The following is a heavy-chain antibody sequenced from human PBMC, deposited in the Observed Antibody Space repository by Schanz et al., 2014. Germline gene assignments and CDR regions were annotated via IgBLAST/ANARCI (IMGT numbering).Heavy chain of an antibody. V-gene: IGHV3-23*01. CDR1: GFSLDIFA. Sequence: EVHLLESGGGLVEPGGSLRLSCATSGFSLDIFAVSWVRQAPGKGLEWVSSFNDGGVNKYYADSVKGRFTISSDNSKSTLYLQMRSLRAEDTAVYYCAKGRFGELSAFDIWGQGTMVTVSS. CDR2: FNDGGVNK. CDR3: AKGRFGELSAFDI. J-gene: IGHJ3*02. D-gene: IGHD3-10*01.